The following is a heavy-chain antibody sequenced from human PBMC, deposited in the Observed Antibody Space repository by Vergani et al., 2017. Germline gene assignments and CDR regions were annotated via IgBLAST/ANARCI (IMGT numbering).Heavy chain of an antibody. CDR2: IYTSGST. CDR3: ARDREGYYGSGSYYKFWFDP. J-gene: IGHJ5*02. Sequence: QVQLQESGPGLVKPSETLSLTCTVSGGSISSYYWSWIRQPAGKGLEWIGRIYTSGSTNYNPSLKSRVTMSVDTSKNQFSLKLSSVTAADTAVYYCARDREGYYGSGSYYKFWFDPWGQGTLVTVSS. V-gene: IGHV4-4*07. D-gene: IGHD3-10*01. CDR1: GGSISSYY.